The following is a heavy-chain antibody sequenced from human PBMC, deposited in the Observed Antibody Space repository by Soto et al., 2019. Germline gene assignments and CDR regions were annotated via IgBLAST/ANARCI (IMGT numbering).Heavy chain of an antibody. CDR2: IKQDGSEK. Sequence: PGGSLRLSCAASGFTFSSYWMSWVRQAPGKGLEWVANIKQDGSEKYYVDSVKGRFTISRDNAKNSLYLQMNSLRAEDTAVYYSARDRGYSSSWYPYYFDYWGQGTLVTVSS. CDR1: GFTFSSYW. J-gene: IGHJ4*02. CDR3: ARDRGYSSSWYPYYFDY. V-gene: IGHV3-7*01. D-gene: IGHD6-13*01.